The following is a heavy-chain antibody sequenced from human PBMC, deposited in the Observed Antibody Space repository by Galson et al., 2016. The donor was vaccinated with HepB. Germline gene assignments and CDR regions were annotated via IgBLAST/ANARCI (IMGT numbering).Heavy chain of an antibody. D-gene: IGHD5-12*01. V-gene: IGHV2-5*02. Sequence: PALVKPTQTLTLTCTFSGFSLSTSGVGVGWIRQPPGKALEWLALIYWDDDKRYSPSLERRLTITKDTSQNQVVLTMINMDPVDTATYYCAHRAYSGYDWESNSFDPWGQGTLVTVSS. CDR1: GFSLSTSGVG. CDR3: AHRAYSGYDWESNSFDP. J-gene: IGHJ5*02. CDR2: IYWDDDK.